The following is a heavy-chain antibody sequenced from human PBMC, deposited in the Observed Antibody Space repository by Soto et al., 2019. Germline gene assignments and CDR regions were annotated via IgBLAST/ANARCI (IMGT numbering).Heavy chain of an antibody. Sequence: VQLVQSGAEVKKPGSSVKVSCKASGGTFSESAISWVRQAPGQGLEWMGGIIPIFRTPDYAQKFQGRVTITADEPTSTAYMELSGLRSEDTAMYYCARDNNRLQLGGNYYYIMDVWGQGTTVIVSS. V-gene: IGHV1-69*12. D-gene: IGHD1-1*01. CDR2: IIPIFRTP. CDR1: GGTFSESA. J-gene: IGHJ6*02. CDR3: ARDNNRLQLGGNYYYIMDV.